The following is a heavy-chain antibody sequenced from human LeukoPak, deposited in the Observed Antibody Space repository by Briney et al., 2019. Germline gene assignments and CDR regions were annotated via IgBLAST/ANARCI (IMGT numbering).Heavy chain of an antibody. CDR2: IDHSGST. D-gene: IGHD3-3*01. J-gene: IGHJ6*02. Sequence: SETLSLTCAVYDESFSGYYCSWIRQPPRKGLEWIGEIDHSGSTNYNPSLQSRVTISVDTSKNQFSLKVSSVTAADTAVYYCARGPARFGVDNYGMDVWGQGTTVTVSS. CDR1: DESFSGYY. V-gene: IGHV4-34*01. CDR3: ARGPARFGVDNYGMDV.